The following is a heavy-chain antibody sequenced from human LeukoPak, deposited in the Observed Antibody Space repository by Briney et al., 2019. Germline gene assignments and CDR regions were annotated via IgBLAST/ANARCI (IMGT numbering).Heavy chain of an antibody. D-gene: IGHD3-10*01. CDR2: ISSSGTAI. CDR3: ARGVQYLNYFDY. Sequence: PGGSLRLSCAASGFTFSSCEMNWVRQPPGKGLEWVSYISSSGTAIYYADSVKGRFTISRDSAKNSLYLEMNSLRAEDTAVYYCARGVQYLNYFDYWGQGTLVTVSS. CDR1: GFTFSSCE. V-gene: IGHV3-48*03. J-gene: IGHJ4*02.